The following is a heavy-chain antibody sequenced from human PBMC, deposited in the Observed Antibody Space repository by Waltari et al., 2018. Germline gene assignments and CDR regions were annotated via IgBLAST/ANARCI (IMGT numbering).Heavy chain of an antibody. V-gene: IGHV1-2*06. CDR2: INPNSGGT. CDR3: ARDSNVEYQLSWGWFDP. J-gene: IGHJ5*02. Sequence: QVQLVQSGAEVKKPGASVKVSCKASGYTFTGYYMHWVRQAPGQGLEWMGRINPNSGGTNYAQKFQGRVTMTRDTSISTAYMELSRLRSDDTAVYYCARDSNVEYQLSWGWFDPWGQGTLVTVSS. D-gene: IGHD2-2*01. CDR1: GYTFTGYY.